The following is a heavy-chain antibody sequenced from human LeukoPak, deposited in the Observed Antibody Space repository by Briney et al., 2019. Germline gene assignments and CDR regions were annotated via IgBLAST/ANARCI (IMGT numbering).Heavy chain of an antibody. CDR3: AKVVSGEATLLDYYYGMDV. CDR1: GFTFSSYA. J-gene: IGHJ6*02. CDR2: ISGSGGST. Sequence: GGSLRLSCAASGFTFSSYAMSWVRQAPGKGLEWVSAISGSGGSTYYADSVKGRFTISRDNSKNTLYLQMNSLRAEDTAVYYCAKVVSGEATLLDYYYGMDVWGQGTTVTVSS. V-gene: IGHV3-23*01. D-gene: IGHD5-12*01.